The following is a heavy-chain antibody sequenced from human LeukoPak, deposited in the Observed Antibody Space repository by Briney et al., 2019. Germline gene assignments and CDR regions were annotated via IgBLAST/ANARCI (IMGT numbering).Heavy chain of an antibody. D-gene: IGHD6-19*01. V-gene: IGHV4-59*08. CDR3: ARRTAGVGFATLD. CDR2: IFYTGST. Sequence: SETLSLTCTVSGDSISSYYWSWIRQPPGKGLEWIGYIFYTGSTNYNPSLKSRVTISVDTSKKQFSLKLSSVTAADTAVYYCARRTAGVGFATLDWGQGTLVTVSS. CDR1: GDSISSYY. J-gene: IGHJ4*02.